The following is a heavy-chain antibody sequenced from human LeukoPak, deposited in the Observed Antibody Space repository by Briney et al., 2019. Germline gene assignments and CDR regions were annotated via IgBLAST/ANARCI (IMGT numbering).Heavy chain of an antibody. CDR1: GYTFTSYD. CDR2: MNPNSGNT. J-gene: IGHJ4*02. D-gene: IGHD6-13*01. CDR3: ARGLGSSWGPNFDY. Sequence: GASVKVSRKASGYTFTSYDINWVRQATGQGLEWMGWMNPNSGNTGYAQKFQGRVTMTRNTSISTAYMELSSLRSEDTAVYYCARGLGSSWGPNFDYWGQGTLVTVSS. V-gene: IGHV1-8*01.